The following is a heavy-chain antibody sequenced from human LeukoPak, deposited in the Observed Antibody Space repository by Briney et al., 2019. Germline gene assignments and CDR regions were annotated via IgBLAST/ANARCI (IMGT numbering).Heavy chain of an antibody. CDR3: ARDRGYGDYVGAFDI. D-gene: IGHD4-17*01. Sequence: GGSLRLSCAASGFTFSTYAMSWVRQAPGKGLEWVSGISNSGGTTDYADSVKGRLTISRENSNNTLYLQMNSLRDEDTAVYYCARDRGYGDYVGAFDIWGQGTMVTVSS. CDR1: GFTFSTYA. V-gene: IGHV3-23*01. J-gene: IGHJ3*02. CDR2: ISNSGGTT.